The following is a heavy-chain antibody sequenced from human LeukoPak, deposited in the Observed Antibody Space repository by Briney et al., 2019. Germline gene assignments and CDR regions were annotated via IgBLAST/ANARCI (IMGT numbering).Heavy chain of an antibody. Sequence: SETLSLTCAVYGGSFSGYYWSWIRQPPGKGLEWIGEINHSGSTNYNPSLKSRVTISVDTSKNQFSLKLSSVTAADTAVYYCARERKTRGSYSVGYFDYWGQGTLVTVSS. D-gene: IGHD1-26*01. CDR2: INHSGST. CDR3: ARERKTRGSYSVGYFDY. CDR1: GGSFSGYY. J-gene: IGHJ4*02. V-gene: IGHV4-34*01.